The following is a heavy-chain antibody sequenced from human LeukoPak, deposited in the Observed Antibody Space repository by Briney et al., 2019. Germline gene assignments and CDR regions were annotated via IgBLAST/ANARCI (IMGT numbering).Heavy chain of an antibody. J-gene: IGHJ5*02. Sequence: SSETLSLTCTVPGGSISSYYWSWIRQPPGKGLEWMGYIYYSGSTNYNPSLKSRVTISVDTSKNQFSLKLSSVTAADTAVYYCARAHCSSTSCYAGRGWFDPWGQGTLVTVSS. V-gene: IGHV4-59*01. CDR3: ARAHCSSTSCYAGRGWFDP. CDR2: IYYSGST. CDR1: GGSISSYY. D-gene: IGHD2-2*01.